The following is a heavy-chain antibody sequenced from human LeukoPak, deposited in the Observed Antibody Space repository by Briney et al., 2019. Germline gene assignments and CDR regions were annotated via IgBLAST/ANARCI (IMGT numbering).Heavy chain of an antibody. Sequence: GGSLRLSCAASGFTFSSYAMSWVRQAPGKGLEWVGFIRSKAYGGTTEYAASVKGRFTISRDDSKSIAYLQMNSLKTEDTAVYYCTRVVTSGVFDYWGQGTLVTVSS. CDR3: TRVVTSGVFDY. CDR2: IRSKAYGGTT. CDR1: GFTFSSYA. V-gene: IGHV3-49*04. J-gene: IGHJ4*02. D-gene: IGHD2-21*02.